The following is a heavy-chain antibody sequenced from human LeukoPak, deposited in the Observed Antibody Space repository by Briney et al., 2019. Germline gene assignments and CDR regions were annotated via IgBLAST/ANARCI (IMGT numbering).Heavy chain of an antibody. Sequence: GSLRLSCAASGFSFSTYWMHWVRQDPGKGLVWVSRISSDGSNTIYADSVKGRFTISRDNTKNTLYLQMNSLRAEDTAAYYCARDLKVRGVTNVFDMWGQGTMVTVSS. CDR2: ISSDGSNT. V-gene: IGHV3-74*01. D-gene: IGHD3-10*01. CDR3: ARDLKVRGVTNVFDM. J-gene: IGHJ3*02. CDR1: GFSFSTYW.